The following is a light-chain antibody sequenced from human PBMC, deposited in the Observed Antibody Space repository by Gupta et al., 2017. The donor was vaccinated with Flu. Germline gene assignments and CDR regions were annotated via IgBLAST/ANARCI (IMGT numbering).Light chain of an antibody. Sequence: EIVLTQSPGTLSLSPGERATLSCRASQSFSSGFLAWYQQKPGQAPRLLIYGVSNRATGVADRFSGSGSGTDFTLTISRLEPEDFAVYYCQQYGSAPYYFGQGTKLEIK. V-gene: IGKV3-20*01. CDR1: QSFSSGF. J-gene: IGKJ2*01. CDR3: QQYGSAPYY. CDR2: GVS.